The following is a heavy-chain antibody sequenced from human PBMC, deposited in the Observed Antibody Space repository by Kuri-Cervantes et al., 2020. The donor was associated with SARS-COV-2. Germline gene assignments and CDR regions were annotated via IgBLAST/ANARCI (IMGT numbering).Heavy chain of an antibody. J-gene: IGHJ6*03. V-gene: IGHV4-61*09. Sequence: SETLSLTCAVSGYSINNGYYWGWIRQPAGKGLEWIGHIHTSGSTNYNPSLKSRITISVDTSETQFSLKLGSVTATDTAVYYCARELGKVVGATPYFHYHKDVWGKGTTVTVSS. D-gene: IGHD1-26*01. CDR2: IHTSGST. CDR3: ARELGKVVGATPYFHYHKDV. CDR1: GYSINNGYY.